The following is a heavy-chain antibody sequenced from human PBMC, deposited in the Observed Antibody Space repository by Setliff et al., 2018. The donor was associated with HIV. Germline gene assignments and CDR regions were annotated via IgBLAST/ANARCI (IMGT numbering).Heavy chain of an antibody. CDR3: ARSQPDTIFGVVVFDS. CDR1: GGSFSGYY. Sequence: SETLSLTCAVYGGSFSGYYWSWIRQPPGKGLEWIGEINHSGSTNYNPSLKSRVTILVDTSKNQLSLKLTSMTAADTAVYYCARSQPDTIFGVVVFDSWGQGTLVTVSS. V-gene: IGHV4-34*01. J-gene: IGHJ4*02. CDR2: INHSGST. D-gene: IGHD3-3*01.